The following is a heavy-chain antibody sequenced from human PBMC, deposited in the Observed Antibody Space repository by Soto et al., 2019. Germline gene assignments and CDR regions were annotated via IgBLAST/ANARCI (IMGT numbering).Heavy chain of an antibody. CDR1: GGSISSGGYY. CDR2: NSYSGIT. V-gene: IGHV4-31*03. CDR3: ARGSSIAGLYYGMDV. Sequence: QVQLQESGPGLVKPSQTLSLTCTVSGGSISSGGYYWTWIRQHPGKGLEWNGYNSYSGITYYNPSLKSRVTISLDTSKNQFSLKLSSVTAADTAVYYCARGSSIAGLYYGMDVWGQGTTVTVSS. D-gene: IGHD6-6*01. J-gene: IGHJ6*02.